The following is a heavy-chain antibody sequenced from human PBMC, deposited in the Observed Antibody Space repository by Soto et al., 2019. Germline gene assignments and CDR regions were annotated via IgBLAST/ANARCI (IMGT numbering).Heavy chain of an antibody. D-gene: IGHD6-19*01. V-gene: IGHV1-46*03. CDR2: INPNGGST. CDR3: YRGSVPQLDY. J-gene: IGHJ4*02. CDR1: GYTFISYL. Sequence: QVQLVQSGAEVKKPGASVKVSCKASGYTFISYLIHWMRQAPGQGLEWMGIINPNGGSTNYARKFQGRVIMTRDTSTSTVYMELSSLRSEDTAMYYCYRGSVPQLDYWGQGTLVTVSS.